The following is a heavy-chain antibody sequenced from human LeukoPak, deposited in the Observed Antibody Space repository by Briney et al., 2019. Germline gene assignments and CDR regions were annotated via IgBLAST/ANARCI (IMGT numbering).Heavy chain of an antibody. D-gene: IGHD1-26*01. CDR3: AKGRYLYPHY. Sequence: GGSLRLSCAASGFTYSSYAMSWVRQAPGKGLEWVSAISGSGGSTYYADSVKGRFTISRDNSKNTLYLQINSLRAEDTAVYYCAKGRYLYPHYWGQGTLVTVSS. CDR2: ISGSGGST. J-gene: IGHJ4*02. CDR1: GFTYSSYA. V-gene: IGHV3-23*01.